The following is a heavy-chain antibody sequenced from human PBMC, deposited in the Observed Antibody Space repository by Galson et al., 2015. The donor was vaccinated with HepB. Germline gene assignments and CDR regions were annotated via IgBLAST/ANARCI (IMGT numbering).Heavy chain of an antibody. J-gene: IGHJ3*01. Sequence: SVKVSCKASGGTFSSYAISWVRQAPGQGLEWMGGIIPIFGTANYAQKFQGRVTITADESTSTAYMELSSLRSEDTAVYYCAGCIMITFGGVIAPPANWGQGTMVTVSS. CDR1: GGTFSSYA. V-gene: IGHV1-69*13. CDR3: AGCIMITFGGVIAPPAN. CDR2: IIPIFGTA. D-gene: IGHD3-16*02.